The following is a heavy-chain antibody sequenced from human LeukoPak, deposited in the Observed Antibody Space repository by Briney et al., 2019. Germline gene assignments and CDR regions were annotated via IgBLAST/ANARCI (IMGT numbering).Heavy chain of an antibody. Sequence: SETLSLTCTVSGGSISSYYWSWIRQPPGKGLEWIGYIYYSGSTNYNPSLKSRVTISVDTSKNQFSLKLSSVTAADTAVYYCARGKLYDFWSGYMRYYYYMDVWGKGTTVTVSS. D-gene: IGHD3-3*01. V-gene: IGHV4-59*12. CDR1: GGSISSYY. J-gene: IGHJ6*03. CDR2: IYYSGST. CDR3: ARGKLYDFWSGYMRYYYYMDV.